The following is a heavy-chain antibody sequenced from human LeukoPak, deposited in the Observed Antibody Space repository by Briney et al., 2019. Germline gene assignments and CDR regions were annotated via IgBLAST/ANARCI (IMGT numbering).Heavy chain of an antibody. CDR1: GFTFSSYS. Sequence: PGGSLRLSCAASGFTFSSYSMNWVRQAPGKGLEWVSSISSSSSYIYYADSVKGRFTISRDNAKNSLYLQMNSLRAEDTAVYYCARDQSSSPRYYYYYYMDVWGKGTTVTVSS. J-gene: IGHJ6*03. D-gene: IGHD6-6*01. V-gene: IGHV3-21*01. CDR3: ARDQSSSPRYYYYYYMDV. CDR2: ISSSSSYI.